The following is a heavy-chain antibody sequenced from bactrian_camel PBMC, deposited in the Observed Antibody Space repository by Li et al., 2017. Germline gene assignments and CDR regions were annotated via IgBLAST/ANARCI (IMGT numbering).Heavy chain of an antibody. V-gene: IGHV3S1*01. CDR2: INGDGST. CDR3: AKASTLGGSCPTLVT. J-gene: IGHJ6*01. Sequence: VQLVESGGGLVQPGGSLRLSCAWSGSTFSTTAMNWVRQAPGKGLEWIANINGDGSTNSADSVKGRFTISRDNTKNMLYLQMNSLKSEDTALYYCAKASTLGGSCPTLVTGARGPRSPSP. CDR1: GSTFSTTA. D-gene: IGHD6*01.